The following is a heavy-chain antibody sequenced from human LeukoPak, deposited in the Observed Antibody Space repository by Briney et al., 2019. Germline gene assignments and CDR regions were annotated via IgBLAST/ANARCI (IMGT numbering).Heavy chain of an antibody. CDR1: GFTFDDYG. CDR2: INWNGGST. Sequence: GGSLRLSCAASGFTFDDYGMSWVRQAPGKGPEWVSGINWNGGSTGYADSVKGRFTISRDNAKNSLYLQMNSLRAEDTALYHCARRLNYYDSSGTEGYYFDYWGQGTLVTVSS. V-gene: IGHV3-20*01. J-gene: IGHJ4*02. D-gene: IGHD3-22*01. CDR3: ARRLNYYDSSGTEGYYFDY.